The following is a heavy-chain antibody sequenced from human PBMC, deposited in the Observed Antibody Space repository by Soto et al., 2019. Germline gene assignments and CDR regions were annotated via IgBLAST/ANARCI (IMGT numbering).Heavy chain of an antibody. CDR2: IFSNDEK. CDR3: ARIRRSSGGVDY. D-gene: IGHD6-19*01. CDR1: GFSLSNARLG. V-gene: IGHV2-26*01. J-gene: IGHJ4*02. Sequence: QVTLKESGPVLVKPTETLTLTCTVSGFSLSNARLGVSWIRQPPGKALEWLAHIFSNDEKSYSTSLKSRLTSPKDTPKSQVVLTMTNMAPVDTATYYCARIRRSSGGVDYWGQGTLVTVSS.